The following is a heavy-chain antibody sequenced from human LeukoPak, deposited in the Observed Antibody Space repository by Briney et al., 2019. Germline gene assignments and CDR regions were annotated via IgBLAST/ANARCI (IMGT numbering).Heavy chain of an antibody. Sequence: SSVKVSCKAGGYNYPDYFLHWLRQAPGQGLEWMGRINPNGGDTNYAKKFQGRVTMASDTSISTAYMELSSVISDDTGVYYCARVGFSTSWSNFDYWGQGTLVTVSS. V-gene: IGHV1-2*05. CDR2: INPNGGDT. CDR3: ARVGFSTSWSNFDY. CDR1: GYNYPDYF. D-gene: IGHD2-2*01. J-gene: IGHJ4*02.